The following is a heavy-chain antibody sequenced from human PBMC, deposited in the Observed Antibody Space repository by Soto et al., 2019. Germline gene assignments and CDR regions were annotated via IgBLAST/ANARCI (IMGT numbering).Heavy chain of an antibody. CDR2: IYSGGST. V-gene: IGHV3-66*01. Sequence: GGSLRLSCAASGFTVSSNYMSWVRQAPGKGLEWVSVIYSGGSTYYADSVKGRFTISRDNSKNTLYLQMNSLRAEDTAVYYCARDSGGDCYDIWGQGTMVTVSS. J-gene: IGHJ3*02. CDR1: GFTVSSNY. CDR3: ARDSGGDCYDI. D-gene: IGHD2-21*02.